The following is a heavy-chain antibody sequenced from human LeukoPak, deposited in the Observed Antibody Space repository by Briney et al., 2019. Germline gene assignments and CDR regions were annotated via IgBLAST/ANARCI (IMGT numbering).Heavy chain of an antibody. V-gene: IGHV3-15*01. D-gene: IGHD3-16*02. CDR1: GFTFSNAW. CDR3: TTGVRTFGGVIGLYYYYGMDV. CDR2: IKSKTDGGTT. J-gene: IGHJ6*02. Sequence: GGSLRLSCAASGFTFSNAWMSWVRQAPGKGREWVGRIKSKTDGGTTDYAAPVKGRFTISRDDSKNTLYLQMNSLKTEDTAVYYCTTGVRTFGGVIGLYYYYGMDVWGQGTTVTVSS.